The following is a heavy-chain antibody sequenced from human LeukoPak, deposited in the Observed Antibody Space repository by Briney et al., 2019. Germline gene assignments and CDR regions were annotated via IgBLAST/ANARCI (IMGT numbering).Heavy chain of an antibody. CDR3: AKDVRGDIVVVPAAIEA. CDR2: IRYNGSNK. V-gene: IGHV3-30*02. D-gene: IGHD2-2*02. J-gene: IGHJ5*02. Sequence: PGGSLRISCKASGFSFSNYYMNWVRQAPGKGLEWVAFIRYNGSNKYYADSVKGRFTISRDNSKNTLYLQMNSLRAEDTAVYYCAKDVRGDIVVVPAAIEAWGQGTLVTVSS. CDR1: GFSFSNYY.